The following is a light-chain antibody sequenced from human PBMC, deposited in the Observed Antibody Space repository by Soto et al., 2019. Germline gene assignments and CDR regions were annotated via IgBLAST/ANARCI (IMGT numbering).Light chain of an antibody. Sequence: EIVLTQSPATLSASPGESATLSCRASQSISSNLAWYQQKPGQSPRLLIYGASSRATGVPVRFSGSGSGTDFTLTISRLEPEDFAVYYCQQYGSSPRTFGQGTKVDNK. J-gene: IGKJ1*01. CDR3: QQYGSSPRT. CDR1: QSISSN. CDR2: GAS. V-gene: IGKV3-20*01.